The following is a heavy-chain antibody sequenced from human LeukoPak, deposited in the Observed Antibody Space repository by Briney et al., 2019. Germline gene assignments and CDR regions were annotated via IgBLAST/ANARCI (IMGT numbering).Heavy chain of an antibody. J-gene: IGHJ4*02. CDR2: ISAYNGNR. CDR1: GYTFTSDG. D-gene: IGHD5-18*01. V-gene: IGHV1-18*04. Sequence: ASVKVSCKASGYTFTSDGISCVRQAPGQGLEWMGWISAYNGNRHHIQKFQGRVTMTTDTSTSTGYMEMRSLRSDEKAVYYCARAFRYSYGFDYWGQGNLVTVSS. CDR3: ARAFRYSYGFDY.